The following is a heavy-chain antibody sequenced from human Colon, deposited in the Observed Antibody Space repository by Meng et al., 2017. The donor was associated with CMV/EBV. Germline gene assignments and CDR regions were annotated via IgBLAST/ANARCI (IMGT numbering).Heavy chain of an antibody. J-gene: IGHJ6*02. CDR1: GFTFSSYG. CDR2: ISGNGGST. Sequence: GESLKISCAASGFTFSSYGMSWVRQAPGKGLEWVSVISGNGGSTYYGDSVKGRFTISRNNSNNTLYLQMRSLRAEDTAVYYCAKDTPSLTYCSGGSCYGMDVWGQGTTVTVSS. CDR3: AKDTPSLTYCSGGSCYGMDV. V-gene: IGHV3-23*01. D-gene: IGHD2-15*01.